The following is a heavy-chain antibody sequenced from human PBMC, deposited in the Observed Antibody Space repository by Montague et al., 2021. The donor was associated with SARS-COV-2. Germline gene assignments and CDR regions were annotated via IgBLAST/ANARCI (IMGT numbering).Heavy chain of an antibody. D-gene: IGHD4-11*01. Sequence: CAISGDSVSSNIATWNWIRQFPSRGLEWLGRTYYRSKWYNDYAESVKSRITIDPDTSKHQFSLHLNSVTPEDTAVYYCARTPVGSKYYFDFWGQGTLVTVSS. V-gene: IGHV6-1*01. CDR2: TYYRSKWYN. CDR1: GDSVSSNIAT. CDR3: ARTPVGSKYYFDF. J-gene: IGHJ4*02.